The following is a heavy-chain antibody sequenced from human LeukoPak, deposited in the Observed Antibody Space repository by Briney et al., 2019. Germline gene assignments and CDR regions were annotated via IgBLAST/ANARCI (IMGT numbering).Heavy chain of an antibody. J-gene: IGHJ2*01. Sequence: SETLSLTCTVSGGSISSGGYYWSWIRQHPGKGLEWIGYIYYSGGTYYKPSLKSRVTISVDTSKNHFSLKLNSVTAADTAVYYCARGYGDSNYWYFDLWGRGTLVTVSS. CDR1: GGSISSGGYY. CDR2: IYYSGGT. CDR3: ARGYGDSNYWYFDL. V-gene: IGHV4-31*03. D-gene: IGHD4-17*01.